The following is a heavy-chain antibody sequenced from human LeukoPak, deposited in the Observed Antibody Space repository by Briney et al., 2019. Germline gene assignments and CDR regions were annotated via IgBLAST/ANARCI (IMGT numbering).Heavy chain of an antibody. D-gene: IGHD3-3*01. J-gene: IGHJ4*02. CDR2: ISHSSSGT. Sequence: PGGSLRLSCAGSGFSFSSYAMSWVRQAPGKGLEWVSAISHSSSGTYYVDSVKGRFTISRDNSKNTLFMQMNSLRAEDTAVYYCAREAFYDFWSTPFDFWGQGTLVTVSS. V-gene: IGHV3-23*01. CDR3: AREAFYDFWSTPFDF. CDR1: GFSFSSYA.